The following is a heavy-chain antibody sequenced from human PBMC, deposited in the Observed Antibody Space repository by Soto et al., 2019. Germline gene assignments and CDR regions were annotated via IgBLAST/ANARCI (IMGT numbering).Heavy chain of an antibody. D-gene: IGHD1-1*01. CDR2: FDPEDGEI. J-gene: IGHJ4*02. CDR1: GHTLTELS. CDR3: VAGGTRWLHSTFYY. Sequence: QVQLVQSGAEVKKPGASVKVSCRISGHTLTELSVHWVRQAPGKGLEWMGGFDPEDGEIIHAQKFQGRVTMTEDTSADSAYMEVSSLTSEDTAVYYCVAGGTRWLHSTFYYWCQGTLVTVSS. V-gene: IGHV1-24*01.